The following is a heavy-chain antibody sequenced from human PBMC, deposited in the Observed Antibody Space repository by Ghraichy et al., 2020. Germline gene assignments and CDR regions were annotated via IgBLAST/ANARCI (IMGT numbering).Heavy chain of an antibody. Sequence: SQTLSLTCAISGDSVSSNSAAWNWIRQSSSRGLEWLGRTYYRSKWYNDYAVSVKSRITINPDTSKNQFSLQLNSVTPEDTAVYYCARDFEAAAGSYYYYGMDVWGQGTTVTVSS. D-gene: IGHD6-13*01. CDR2: TYYRSKWYN. V-gene: IGHV6-1*01. CDR1: GDSVSSNSAA. CDR3: ARDFEAAAGSYYYYGMDV. J-gene: IGHJ6*02.